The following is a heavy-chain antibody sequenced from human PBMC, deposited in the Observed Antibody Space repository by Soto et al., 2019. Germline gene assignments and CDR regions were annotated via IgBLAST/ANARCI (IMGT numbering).Heavy chain of an antibody. V-gene: IGHV1-18*01. CDR1: GYTFTSYG. CDR3: ARDDRRYYYYYYGMDV. Sequence: ASVKVSCKASGYTFTSYGISWVRQAPGQGLEWMGWISAYNGNTNYAQKLQGRVTMTTDTSTSTAYMELRSLRSDDTAVYYCARDDRRYYYYYYGMDVWGQGTTVTVS. CDR2: ISAYNGNT. J-gene: IGHJ6*02. D-gene: IGHD3-22*01.